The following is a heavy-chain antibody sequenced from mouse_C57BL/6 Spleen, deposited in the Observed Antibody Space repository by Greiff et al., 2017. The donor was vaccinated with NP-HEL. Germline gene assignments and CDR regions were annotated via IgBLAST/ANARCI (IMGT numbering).Heavy chain of an antibody. CDR3: ARVGLRGYGSSYWFAY. V-gene: IGHV2-2*01. J-gene: IGHJ3*01. D-gene: IGHD1-1*01. CDR1: GFSLTSYG. Sequence: QVQLKESGPGLVQPSQSLSITCTVSGFSLTSYGVHWVRQSPGKGLEWLGVIWSGGSTDYNAAFISRLSISKDNSKSQVFFKMNSQQADDTAIYYCARVGLRGYGSSYWFAYWGQGTLVTVSA. CDR2: IWSGGST.